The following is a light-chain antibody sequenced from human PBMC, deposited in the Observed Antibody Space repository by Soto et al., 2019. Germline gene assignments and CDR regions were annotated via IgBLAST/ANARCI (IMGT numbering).Light chain of an antibody. Sequence: EIVLTQSPGTLSLSPGERATLSCRASQSVNNNYLAWYQQKPGQAPRLLIYVASSRATGIPDRFSGSGSGTDFTLTISRLETEDVAVYYCQQYGSSQYTFGQGTKLEIK. CDR1: QSVNNNY. CDR3: QQYGSSQYT. V-gene: IGKV3-20*01. J-gene: IGKJ2*01. CDR2: VAS.